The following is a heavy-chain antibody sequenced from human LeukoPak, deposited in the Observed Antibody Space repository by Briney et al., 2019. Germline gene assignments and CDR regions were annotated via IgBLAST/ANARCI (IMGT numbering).Heavy chain of an antibody. V-gene: IGHV3-23*01. J-gene: IGHJ4*02. CDR1: GFTFSSFA. D-gene: IGHD4/OR15-4a*01. CDR3: ADPPNADY. Sequence: PGGSLRLSCAASGFTFSSFAMSWVRQAPGKGLELVSSIGGSDGRTYYAESVRGRFTISRDNSKNTLYLQMNSLRVEDTAVYFCADPPNADYWGQGTLVTVSS. CDR2: IGGSDGRT.